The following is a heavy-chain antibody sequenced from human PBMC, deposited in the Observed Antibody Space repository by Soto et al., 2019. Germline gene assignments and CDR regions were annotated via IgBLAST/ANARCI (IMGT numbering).Heavy chain of an antibody. J-gene: IGHJ4*02. CDR1: GYTFTTFG. V-gene: IGHV1-18*04. CDR2: ISTSTGNT. Sequence: QVQLVQSGGEVKKPGASVKVSCKASGYTFTTFGITWVRQAPGQGLEWMGWISTSTGNTNYAQKLRGRVTLTTDTSTRTAYLELRSLTFDDTAVYYCARSPRVIVAAKGTLDYWGQGTLVTVSS. D-gene: IGHD5-12*01. CDR3: ARSPRVIVAAKGTLDY.